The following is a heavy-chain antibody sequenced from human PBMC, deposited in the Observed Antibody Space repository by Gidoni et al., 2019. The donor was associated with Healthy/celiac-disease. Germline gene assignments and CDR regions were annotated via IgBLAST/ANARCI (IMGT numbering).Heavy chain of an antibody. J-gene: IGHJ4*02. D-gene: IGHD3-22*01. V-gene: IGHV3-49*05. Sequence: EVQLVESGGGLVKQGRSLRLAGTASGFTFGDYAMSWFRQAPGKGLEWVGFIRSKAYGGTTEYAASVKGRFTISRDDSKSIAYLQINSLKTEDTAVYYCTITLTYYYDSSSYYPQRFDYWGQGTLVTVSS. CDR2: IRSKAYGGTT. CDR3: TITLTYYYDSSSYYPQRFDY. CDR1: GFTFGDYA.